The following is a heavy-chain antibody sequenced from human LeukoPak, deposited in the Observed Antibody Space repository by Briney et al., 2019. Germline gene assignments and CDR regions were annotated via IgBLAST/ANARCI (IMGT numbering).Heavy chain of an antibody. D-gene: IGHD3-22*01. CDR2: IYHSGST. CDR3: ARDYYDSSGYYNWVFDY. J-gene: IGHJ4*02. V-gene: IGHV4-30-2*01. Sequence: SGTLSLTCTVSGGSISSGGYYWSWIRQPPGKGLEWIGYIYHSGSTYYNPSLKSRVTISVDRSKNQFSLKLSSVTAADTAVYYCARDYYDSSGYYNWVFDYWGQGTLVTVSS. CDR1: GGSISSGGYY.